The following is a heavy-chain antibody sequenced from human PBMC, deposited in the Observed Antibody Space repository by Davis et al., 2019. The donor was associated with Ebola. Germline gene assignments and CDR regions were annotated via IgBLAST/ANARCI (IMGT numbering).Heavy chain of an antibody. CDR1: GFTVSSNY. D-gene: IGHD1-14*01. CDR2: IYSGGST. J-gene: IGHJ4*02. Sequence: GESLKISCAASGFTVSSNYMSWVRQAPGKGLEWVSVIYSGGSTYYADSVKGRFTISRDNAKNTLYLQMNSLRAEDTAVYYCAKGTVFGLNYYFDYWGQGTLVTVSS. V-gene: IGHV3-53*01. CDR3: AKGTVFGLNYYFDY.